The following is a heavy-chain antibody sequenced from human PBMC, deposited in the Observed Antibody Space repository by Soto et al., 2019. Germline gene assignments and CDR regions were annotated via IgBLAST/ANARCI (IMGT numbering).Heavy chain of an antibody. CDR3: ARGSGGSSYYYYGMDV. CDR1: GGTFSSYA. Sequence: GASVKVSCKASGGTFSSYAINWVRQAPGQGLEWMGGIIPIFGTANYAQKFQGRATITADESTSTAYMELSSLRSEDTAVYYCARGSGGSSYYYYGMDVWGQGTTVTVSS. D-gene: IGHD2-15*01. J-gene: IGHJ6*02. CDR2: IIPIFGTA. V-gene: IGHV1-69*13.